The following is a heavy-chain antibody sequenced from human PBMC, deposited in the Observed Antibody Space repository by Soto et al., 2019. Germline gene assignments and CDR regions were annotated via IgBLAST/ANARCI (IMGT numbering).Heavy chain of an antibody. V-gene: IGHV2-5*01. J-gene: IGHJ5*02. CDR1: GFSLSTSGVG. Sequence: QITLKESGPALVQPTQTLTLTCTFSGFSLSTSGVGVGWIRQPPGKALEWLALIYWNDDKRYSPSLKSRLTSPKDTSKNQVVLTMTNMDPVDTATYYCAHRGYNWNGRGFDPWGQGTLVTVSS. CDR2: IYWNDDK. CDR3: AHRGYNWNGRGFDP. D-gene: IGHD1-20*01.